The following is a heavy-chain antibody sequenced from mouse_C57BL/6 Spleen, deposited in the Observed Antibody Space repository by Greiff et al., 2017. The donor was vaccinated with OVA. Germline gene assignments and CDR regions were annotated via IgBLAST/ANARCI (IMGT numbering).Heavy chain of an antibody. CDR3: ARSGYSNYSYYYAMDY. V-gene: IGHV1-64*01. Sequence: VQLQQPGAELVKPGASVKLSCKASGYTFTSYWMHWVKQRPGQGLEWIGMIHPNSGSTNYNEKFKSKATLTVDKSSSTAYMQLSSLTSEDSAVYYCARSGYSNYSYYYAMDYWGQGTSVTVSS. CDR2: IHPNSGST. J-gene: IGHJ4*01. D-gene: IGHD2-5*01. CDR1: GYTFTSYW.